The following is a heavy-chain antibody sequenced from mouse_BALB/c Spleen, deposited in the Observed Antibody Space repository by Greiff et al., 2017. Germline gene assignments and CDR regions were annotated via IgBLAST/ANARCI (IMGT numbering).Heavy chain of an antibody. CDR2: IWAGGST. D-gene: IGHD2-4*01. J-gene: IGHJ3*01. CDR1: GFSLTSYG. V-gene: IGHV2-9*02. Sequence: VQRVESGPGLVAPSQSLSITCTVSGFSLTSYGVHWVRQPPGKGLEWLGVIWAGGSTNYNSALMSRLSISKDNSKSQVFLKMNSLQTDDTAMYYCASYDYLAYWGQGTLVTVSA. CDR3: ASYDYLAY.